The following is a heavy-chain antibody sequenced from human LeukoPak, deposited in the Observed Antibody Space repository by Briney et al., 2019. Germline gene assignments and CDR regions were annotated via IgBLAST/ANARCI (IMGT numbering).Heavy chain of an antibody. D-gene: IGHD3-22*01. J-gene: IGHJ4*02. CDR2: INPNSGGT. V-gene: IGHV1-2*02. CDR3: ARFTSGYYGYFDY. Sequence: GASVKVSCKASGYTFTSYGISWVRQAPGQGLEWMGWINPNSGGTKYAQKFQGRVTMTRDTSISTAYMELSRVRSDDTAVYYCARFTSGYYGYFDYWGQGTLVTVSS. CDR1: GYTFTSYG.